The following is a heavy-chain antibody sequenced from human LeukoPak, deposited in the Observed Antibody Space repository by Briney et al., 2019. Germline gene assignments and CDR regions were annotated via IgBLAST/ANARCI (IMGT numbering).Heavy chain of an antibody. V-gene: IGHV4-34*01. D-gene: IGHD3-3*01. J-gene: IGHJ3*02. CDR1: GGSFSGYY. Sequence: PSETLSLTCAVYGGSFSGYYWSWIRQPPGKGLEWIGEINHSGSTNYNPSLKSRVTISVDTSKNQFSLKLSSVTAADTAVYYCARDRGQKHYDFWSGYYRYDAFDIWGQGTMVTVSS. CDR2: INHSGST. CDR3: ARDRGQKHYDFWSGYYRYDAFDI.